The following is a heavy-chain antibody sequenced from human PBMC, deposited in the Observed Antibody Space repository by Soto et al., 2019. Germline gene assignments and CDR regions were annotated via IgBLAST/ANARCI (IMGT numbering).Heavy chain of an antibody. CDR3: ARVGVGLAAPRVWPY. D-gene: IGHD6-13*01. CDR2: INPYNGNT. CDR1: GYTFTSYG. V-gene: IGHV1-18*01. Sequence: QVPLAQSGAEVKKPGASVKVSCKASGYTFTSYGISWVRQAPGQGLEWMAWINPYNGNTKYAEKFLGRVTVTIDTATATAYMEVRSLTSDDTAVFYCARVGVGLAAPRVWPYWGQGTPVTVSS. J-gene: IGHJ4*02.